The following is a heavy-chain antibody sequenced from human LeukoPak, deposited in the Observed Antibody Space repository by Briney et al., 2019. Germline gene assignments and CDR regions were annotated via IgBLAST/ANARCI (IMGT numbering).Heavy chain of an antibody. CDR3: ARDYPPD. V-gene: IGHV3-74*01. J-gene: IGHJ4*02. Sequence: GGSLRLSCAASGFTFSNSWMHWVRQAPGKGLVWVSRINSDGKTTTYADSVEGRFTISRDNAKNTLYLQMNSLSAEDTAVYYCARDYPPDWGQGTLVTVSA. CDR2: INSDGKTT. CDR1: GFTFSNSW.